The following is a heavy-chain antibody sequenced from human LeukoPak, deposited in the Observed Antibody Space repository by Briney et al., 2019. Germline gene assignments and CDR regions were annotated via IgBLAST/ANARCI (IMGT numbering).Heavy chain of an antibody. Sequence: SETLSLTCTVSGGSISSYYWSWIRQPPGKGLEWIGYIYYSGSTNYNPSPKSRVTISVDTSKNQFSLKLSSVTAADTAVYYCASLGPVTAPIPYNWFDPWGQGTLVTVSS. V-gene: IGHV4-59*01. J-gene: IGHJ5*02. CDR3: ASLGPVTAPIPYNWFDP. D-gene: IGHD1-14*01. CDR1: GGSISSYY. CDR2: IYYSGST.